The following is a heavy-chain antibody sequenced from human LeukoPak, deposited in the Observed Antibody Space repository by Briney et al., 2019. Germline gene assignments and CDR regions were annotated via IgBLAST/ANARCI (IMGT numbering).Heavy chain of an antibody. V-gene: IGHV3-30*18. Sequence: PGRSLRLSCAASGFTFSSYGMHWVRQAPGKGLEWVAVISYDGSNKYYADSVKGRFTISRDNSKNTLYLQMNSLRAEDTAVFYCAKDAPPCSGGSCYSGYYFYGMDVWGKGTTVTVSS. J-gene: IGHJ6*04. D-gene: IGHD2-15*01. CDR1: GFTFSSYG. CDR3: AKDAPPCSGGSCYSGYYFYGMDV. CDR2: ISYDGSNK.